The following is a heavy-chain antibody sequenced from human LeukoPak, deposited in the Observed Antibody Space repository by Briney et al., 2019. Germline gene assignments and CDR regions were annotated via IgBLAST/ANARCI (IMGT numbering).Heavy chain of an antibody. Sequence: GGSLRLSCAASGFTFSSYAMSWVRQAPGTGLEWVSAISGSGGSTYYADSVKGRFAISRDNPKNTLYLQMNSLRAEDTAVYYGAKGGSSGPLDYWGQGTLVTVSS. CDR1: GFTFSSYA. CDR3: AKGGSSGPLDY. CDR2: ISGSGGST. J-gene: IGHJ4*02. D-gene: IGHD3-22*01. V-gene: IGHV3-23*01.